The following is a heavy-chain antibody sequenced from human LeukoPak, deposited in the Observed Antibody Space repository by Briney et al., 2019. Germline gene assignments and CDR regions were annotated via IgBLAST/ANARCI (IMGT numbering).Heavy chain of an antibody. V-gene: IGHV3-9*01. CDR2: ISWNSGSI. Sequence: PGGSLRLSCAASGFTFDDYAMHWVRQAPGKGLEWVSGISWNSGSIGYADSVKGRFTISRDNAKNSLYLQMNILRAEDTALYYCAKETSGYYYKSYFDYWGQGTLVTVSS. CDR3: AKETSGYYYKSYFDY. CDR1: GFTFDDYA. D-gene: IGHD3-22*01. J-gene: IGHJ4*02.